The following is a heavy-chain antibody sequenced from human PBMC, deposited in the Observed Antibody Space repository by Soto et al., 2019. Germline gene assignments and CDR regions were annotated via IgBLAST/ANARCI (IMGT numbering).Heavy chain of an antibody. CDR2: IKSKTDGGTT. Sequence: GGSLRLSCAASGFTFSNAWMSWVRQAPGKGLEWVGRIKSKTDGGTTDYAAPVKGRFTISRDDSKNTLYLQMNSLKTEDTAVYYCATAGDYDSSGPTYDYWGQGTMVTVSS. CDR3: ATAGDYDSSGPTYDY. J-gene: IGHJ4*02. D-gene: IGHD3-22*01. V-gene: IGHV3-15*01. CDR1: GFTFSNAW.